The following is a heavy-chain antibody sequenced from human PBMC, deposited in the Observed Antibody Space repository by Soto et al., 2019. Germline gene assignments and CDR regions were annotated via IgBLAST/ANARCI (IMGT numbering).Heavy chain of an antibody. CDR1: GFTFSSYA. V-gene: IGHV3-23*01. CDR3: AKDLGTDDFWSAYYTYYYMDV. Sequence: EVPLLESGVGLVQPGVSLRLSCAASGFTFSSYALNWVRKAPGNGLEWVSVISGSGDNTYYADSVKGRFTISRDNSKNTLYLQMNSLRAEYTAVYYCAKDLGTDDFWSAYYTYYYMDVWGKGTTVTVSS. CDR2: ISGSGDNT. D-gene: IGHD3-3*01. J-gene: IGHJ6*03.